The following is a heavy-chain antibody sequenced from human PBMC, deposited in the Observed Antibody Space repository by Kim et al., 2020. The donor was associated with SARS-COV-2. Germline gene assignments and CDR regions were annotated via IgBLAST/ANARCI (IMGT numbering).Heavy chain of an antibody. CDR3: ARLGSGKWFGELLHIDY. Sequence: SETLSLTCTVSGGSISSGGYYWSWIRQHPGKGLEWIGYIYYSGSTYYNPSLKSRVTISVDTSKNQFSLKLSSVTAADTAVYYCARLGSGKWFGELLHIDYWGQGTLVTVSS. CDR2: IYYSGST. J-gene: IGHJ4*02. V-gene: IGHV4-31*03. D-gene: IGHD3-10*01. CDR1: GGSISSGGYY.